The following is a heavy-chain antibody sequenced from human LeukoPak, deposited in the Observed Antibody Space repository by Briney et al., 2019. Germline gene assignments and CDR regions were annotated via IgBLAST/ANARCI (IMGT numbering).Heavy chain of an antibody. CDR3: TSLSTIAVSGH. CDR2: IKRETDGGTT. J-gene: IGHJ4*02. CDR1: GFTFSNAW. V-gene: IGHV3-15*01. D-gene: IGHD6-19*01. Sequence: GGSLRLSCAASGFTFSNAWMTWVRQTPGKGLEWVGRIKRETDGGTTDYAAPVKGRFNISRDDSKNTVYLQMNSLKTEDTAVYYCTSLSTIAVSGHWGQGTLVTVSS.